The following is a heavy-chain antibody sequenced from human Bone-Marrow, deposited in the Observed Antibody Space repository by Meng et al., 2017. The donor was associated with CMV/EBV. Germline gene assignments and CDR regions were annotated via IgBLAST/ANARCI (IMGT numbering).Heavy chain of an antibody. CDR3: ARGLVSGAKATFFDY. CDR2: IFYNGNT. Sequence: SETLSLTCTVSGDSISSSFFYWGWIRQPPGKGLEWIGSIFYNGNTFYNPSLWGRVTISVGTSKKHFSLRLSSVTAADTAVYYCARGLVSGAKATFFDYWGQGTLVTVSS. V-gene: IGHV4-39*07. CDR1: GDSISSSFFY. J-gene: IGHJ4*02. D-gene: IGHD3-10*01.